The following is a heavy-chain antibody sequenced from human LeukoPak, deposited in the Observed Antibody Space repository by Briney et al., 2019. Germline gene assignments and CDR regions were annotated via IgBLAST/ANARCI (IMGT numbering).Heavy chain of an antibody. V-gene: IGHV1-58*02. J-gene: IGHJ5*02. CDR3: AAERYSDACCWFDP. CDR1: GFTFSTST. Sequence: SVKVSCKASGFTFSTSTIQWVRQARGQPLEWIGWIIPGSVNAVYAQKFQERVTITRDMSTSTAYMELSSLGSEDTAVYYCAAERYSDACCWFDPWGQGTPVTVSS. CDR2: IIPGSVNA. D-gene: IGHD5-12*01.